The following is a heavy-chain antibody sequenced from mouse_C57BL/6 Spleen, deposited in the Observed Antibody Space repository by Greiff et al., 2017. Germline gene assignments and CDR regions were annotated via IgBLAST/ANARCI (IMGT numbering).Heavy chain of an antibody. CDR1: GYSFTSYY. V-gene: IGHV1-66*01. J-gene: IGHJ3*01. CDR3: ARSDYDVGFAY. CDR2: IYPGSGNT. D-gene: IGHD2-4*01. Sequence: LQESGPELVKPGASVKISCKASGYSFTSYYIHWVKQRPGQGLEWIGWIYPGSGNTKYNEKFKGKATLTADTSSSTAYMQLSSLTSEDSAVYYCARSDYDVGFAYWGQGTLVTVSA.